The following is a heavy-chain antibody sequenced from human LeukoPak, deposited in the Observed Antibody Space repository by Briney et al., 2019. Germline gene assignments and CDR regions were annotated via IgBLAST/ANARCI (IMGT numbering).Heavy chain of an antibody. V-gene: IGHV3-23*01. J-gene: IGHJ4*02. D-gene: IGHD3-10*01. CDR3: ARSPSLLWFGAAAFLDY. CDR2: ISGGGGTT. CDR1: GFTFSAYA. Sequence: PGGSLRLSCAASGFTFSAYAMSWVRQAPGKGLEWVAAISGGGGTTNYGDSVKARFIISRDSSSNTLFLQMNNLRADDTAVYYCARSPSLLWFGAAAFLDYWGQGALVTVSS.